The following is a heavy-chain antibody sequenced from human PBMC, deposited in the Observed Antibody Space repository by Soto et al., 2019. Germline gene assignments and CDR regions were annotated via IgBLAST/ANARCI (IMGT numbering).Heavy chain of an antibody. CDR2: INHSGST. CDR3: ARVLRRNWFDP. J-gene: IGHJ5*02. CDR1: GGSFSGYY. D-gene: IGHD3-3*01. Sequence: SETLSLTCAVYGGSFSGYYWSWIRQPPGKGLEWTGEINHSGSTNYNPSLKSRVTISVDTSKNQFSLKLSSVTAADTAVYYCARVLRRNWFDPWGQGTLVTVSS. V-gene: IGHV4-34*01.